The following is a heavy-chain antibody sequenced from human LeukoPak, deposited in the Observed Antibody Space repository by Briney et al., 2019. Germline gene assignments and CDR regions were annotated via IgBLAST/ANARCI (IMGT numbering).Heavy chain of an antibody. CDR3: VRRDPGWNYFDY. D-gene: IGHD6-19*01. CDR2: IYYTGRN. J-gene: IGHJ4*02. V-gene: IGHV4-59*08. CDR1: GGSINSHY. Sequence: SETLSLTCAVSGGSINSHYWSWIRQPPGKGLEWIGDIYYTGRNNYNPSLKSRVTISLDTSKNHLSLNLISVLAADTAIYYCVRRDPGWNYFDYWGQGILVTVSS.